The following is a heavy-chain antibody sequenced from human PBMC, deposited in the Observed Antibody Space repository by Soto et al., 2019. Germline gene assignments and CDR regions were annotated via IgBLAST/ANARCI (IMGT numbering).Heavy chain of an antibody. CDR3: AREKVGTTFFDN. CDR2: IYPSVSS. J-gene: IGHJ4*02. D-gene: IGHD1-1*01. V-gene: IGHV4-38-2*02. Sequence: PXETLSLTCSVAGFAISRGYYWSWVRQPPGKGLEWIGSIYPSVSSYHNPSLETRVRLSIDTSKNQFTLNLTSVTAADTALYYCAREKVGTTFFDNWGQGIQVTVSS. CDR1: GFAISRGYY.